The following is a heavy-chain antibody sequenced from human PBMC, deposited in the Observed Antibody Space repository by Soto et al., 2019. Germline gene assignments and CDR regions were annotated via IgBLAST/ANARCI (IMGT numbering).Heavy chain of an antibody. D-gene: IGHD2-8*01. CDR1: GFTFRKFW. J-gene: IGHJ1*01. Sequence: EVQLVQSGGGLAQPGKSLRLSCAASGFTFRKFWMHWVRQVPGKGPVWVSYISSDGTTTDYADSVKWRFTISRDNAKDTLYLQMDSLRAEDTAVYYCAIQDCTNDVCLEAAVTVGGALESWGQGTLVTVSS. CDR3: AIQDCTNDVCLEAAVTVGGALES. V-gene: IGHV3-74*01. CDR2: ISSDGTTT.